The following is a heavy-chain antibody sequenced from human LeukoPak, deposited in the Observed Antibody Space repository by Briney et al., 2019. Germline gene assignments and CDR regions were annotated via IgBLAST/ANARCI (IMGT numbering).Heavy chain of an antibody. Sequence: GASVKVSCKASGYTFTSYGISWVRQAPGQGLEWMGWISAYNGNTNYAQKLQGRVTMTTDTSTSTAYMELRSLRSDDTAVYYCARPYRYYYDSSGYFDWGQGTLVTVSS. CDR1: GYTFTSYG. J-gene: IGHJ4*02. V-gene: IGHV1-18*01. D-gene: IGHD3-22*01. CDR3: ARPYRYYYDSSGYFD. CDR2: ISAYNGNT.